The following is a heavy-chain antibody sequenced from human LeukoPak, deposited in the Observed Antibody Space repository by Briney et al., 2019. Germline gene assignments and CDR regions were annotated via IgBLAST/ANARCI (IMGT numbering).Heavy chain of an antibody. CDR2: ISVSVYST. J-gene: IGHJ4*02. CDR3: ARGSKTAGTIYSFDY. CDR1: RFTFSSYG. V-gene: IGHV3-23*01. D-gene: IGHD6-13*01. Sequence: PGGSLRLSCAASRFTFSSYGMSWVGQAPGKGLEGVSGISVSVYSTYHADSVKGRFTISKDNSKNTVYLQMNSLSAEDTAVYYCARGSKTAGTIYSFDYWGQGTLVTVSS.